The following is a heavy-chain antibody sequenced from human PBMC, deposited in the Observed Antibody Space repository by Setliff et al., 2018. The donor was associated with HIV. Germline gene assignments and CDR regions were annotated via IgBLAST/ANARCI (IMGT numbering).Heavy chain of an antibody. J-gene: IGHJ5*02. CDR3: ARARWNDVSLLYCSDL. Sequence: ASVKVSCKASGYSFSNYAMNWVRQAPGQGLEWMGWININTGNPTYAQGFTGRFVFSLDTSVSTAYLQTSSLKAEDTAVYYCARARWNDVSLLYCSDLWGQGTLVTVSS. V-gene: IGHV7-4-1*02. CDR1: GYSFSNYA. D-gene: IGHD1-1*01. CDR2: ININTGNP.